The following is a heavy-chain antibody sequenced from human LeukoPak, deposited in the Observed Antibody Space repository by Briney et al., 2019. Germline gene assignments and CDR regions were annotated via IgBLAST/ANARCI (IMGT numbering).Heavy chain of an antibody. CDR2: IYNSESI. V-gene: IGHV4-4*07. CDR3: ARDRSSSYTRDWFDP. J-gene: IGHJ5*02. CDR1: GGSINGYY. Sequence: PSETLSFTCTVSGGSINGYYWSWIRQPAGKGLEWIGRIYNSESINYNPSLKSRVTMSIDTSKNQFSLKLNSVTAADTAVCYCARDRSSSYTRDWFDPWGQGALVTVSS. D-gene: IGHD6-13*01.